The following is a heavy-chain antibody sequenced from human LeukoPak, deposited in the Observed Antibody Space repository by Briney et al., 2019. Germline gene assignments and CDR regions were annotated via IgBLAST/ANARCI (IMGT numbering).Heavy chain of an antibody. CDR3: TRENYVPDS. V-gene: IGHV3-7*03. Sequence: GGSQRLSCAASGYRFSPYWMSWVRQTPGKGLEWVASISDGGRATYYGDSVRGRFTISRDDARNSLFLQMNGLRADDTAVYYCTRENYVPDSWGQGTLVTVSS. CDR1: GYRFSPYW. J-gene: IGHJ5*02. CDR2: ISDGGRAT. D-gene: IGHD3-10*02.